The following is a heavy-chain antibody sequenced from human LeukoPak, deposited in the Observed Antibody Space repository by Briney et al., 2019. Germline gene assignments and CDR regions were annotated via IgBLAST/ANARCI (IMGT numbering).Heavy chain of an antibody. CDR3: ARVPRQSIAPDY. D-gene: IGHD6-6*01. V-gene: IGHV3-74*01. Sequence: GGSLRLSCSASVFTFSSYWMHWVRQAPGKGLVWVSRINSDGSSTSYADSVKGRYTIYRDNAKNTLYLQMNSLRAEDTAVYYCARVPRQSIAPDYWGQGTLVTVSS. CDR1: VFTFSSYW. CDR2: INSDGSST. J-gene: IGHJ4*02.